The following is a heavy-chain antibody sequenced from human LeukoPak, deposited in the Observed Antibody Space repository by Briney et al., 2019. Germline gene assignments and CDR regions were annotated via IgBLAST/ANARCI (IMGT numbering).Heavy chain of an antibody. CDR1: GFTFTNYD. CDR3: VRVPPGTTIYAY. Sequence: ASVKVSCKATGFTFTNYDINWVRQATGQGLEWMGWMNPINGNTGYAQKFQGRVTMTRNTSIGTAYMELSSLRSEDTAIYYCVRVPPGTTIYAYWGQGTLVTVSS. J-gene: IGHJ4*02. D-gene: IGHD1-14*01. V-gene: IGHV1-8*01. CDR2: MNPINGNT.